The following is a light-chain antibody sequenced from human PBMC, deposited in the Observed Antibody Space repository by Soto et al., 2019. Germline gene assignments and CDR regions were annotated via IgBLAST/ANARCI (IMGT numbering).Light chain of an antibody. V-gene: IGLV1-40*01. J-gene: IGLJ1*01. CDR3: QSYDSSLSGYV. CDR1: SSNIGAGYD. Sequence: QLVLTQPPSVSGAPGQRVTISCTGSSSNIGAGYDVHWYQQLPGTAPKLLIYGNSNRPSGVPDRFSGSKSGTSASLAITGLQGEDEAYYYCQSYDSSLSGYVFGTGTKLT. CDR2: GNS.